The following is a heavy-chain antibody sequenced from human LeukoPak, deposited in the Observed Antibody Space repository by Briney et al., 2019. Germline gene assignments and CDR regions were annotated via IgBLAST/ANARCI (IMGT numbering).Heavy chain of an antibody. D-gene: IGHD1-26*01. CDR3: AKDAWELHFDY. Sequence: GGSLRLSCAASGFTFDDYAMNWVRHAPGKGLEWVSAISGSGGSTYYADSVKGRFTISRDNSKNTLYLQMNSLRAEDTAVYYCAKDAWELHFDYWGQGTLVTVSS. CDR2: ISGSGGST. CDR1: GFTFDDYA. J-gene: IGHJ4*02. V-gene: IGHV3-23*01.